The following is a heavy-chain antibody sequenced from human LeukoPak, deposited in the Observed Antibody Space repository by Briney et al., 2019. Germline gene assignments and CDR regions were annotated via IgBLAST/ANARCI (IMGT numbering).Heavy chain of an antibody. CDR1: GGSISSSNW. CDR3: ARDRDYYGSGSYYRHYDY. V-gene: IGHV4-4*02. CDR2: IYHSGST. D-gene: IGHD3-10*01. Sequence: PSGTLSLTCAVPGGSISSSNWWSWVRQPPGKGLEWIGEIYHSGSTNYNPSLKSRVTISVDKSKNQFSLKLSSVTAADTAVYYCARDRDYYGSGSYYRHYDYWGQGTLVTVSS. J-gene: IGHJ4*02.